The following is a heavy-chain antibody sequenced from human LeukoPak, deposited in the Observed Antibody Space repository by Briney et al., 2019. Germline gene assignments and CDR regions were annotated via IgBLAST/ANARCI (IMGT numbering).Heavy chain of an antibody. J-gene: IGHJ4*02. Sequence: PGRSLRLSCAASGFTFSSYGMHWVRQAPGKGLEWVAVIWYDGSNKYYADSVKGRFTISRDNSKNTLYLQMNSLRAEDTAVYYCAKARPFNWDYFDYWGQGTLVTVSS. CDR2: IWYDGSNK. D-gene: IGHD7-27*01. V-gene: IGHV3-33*06. CDR1: GFTFSSYG. CDR3: AKARPFNWDYFDY.